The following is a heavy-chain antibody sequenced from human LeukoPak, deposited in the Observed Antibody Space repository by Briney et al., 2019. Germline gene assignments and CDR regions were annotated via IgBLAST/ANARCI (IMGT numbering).Heavy chain of an antibody. CDR2: ISSSSSTI. D-gene: IGHD3-3*01. Sequence: GGSLRLSCAASGFTFSSYSMNWLREAPGKGLEGVSYISSSSSTIYYADSVKGRFTISRDNAKNSLYLQMNSRRAEDTAVYYCARGAWRGYDFWSGQIDYWGQGTLVTVSS. J-gene: IGHJ4*02. CDR3: ARGAWRGYDFWSGQIDY. CDR1: GFTFSSYS. V-gene: IGHV3-48*01.